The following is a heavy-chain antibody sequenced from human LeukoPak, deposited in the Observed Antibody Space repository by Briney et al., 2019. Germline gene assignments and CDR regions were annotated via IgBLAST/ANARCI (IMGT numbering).Heavy chain of an antibody. J-gene: IGHJ4*02. V-gene: IGHV3-7*01. Sequence: GGSLRLSCAASGFTFRNYGMSWVRQAPGKGLEWVANIKQDGSEKYYVDSVKGRFTISRDNAKNSLYLQMNSLRAEDTAVYYCARDGRVGAIPGYWGQGTLVTVSS. CDR1: GFTFRNYG. CDR3: ARDGRVGAIPGY. CDR2: IKQDGSEK. D-gene: IGHD1-26*01.